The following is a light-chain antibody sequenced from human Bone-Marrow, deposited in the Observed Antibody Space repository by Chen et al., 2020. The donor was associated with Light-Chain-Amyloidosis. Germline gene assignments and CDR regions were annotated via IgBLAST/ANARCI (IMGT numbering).Light chain of an antibody. V-gene: IGKV3-20*01. Sequence: ESVLTQSPGTLSLSPGEGSNLSCRASQTISSNYLTWYQQTFGQAPRLLLYGSSSRATGIPDRFTVSGSRTHFTLTINRLEPEDFAMYYCRQYGTSPLTFGGGTKVEIK. CDR1: QTISSNY. CDR3: RQYGTSPLT. CDR2: GSS. J-gene: IGKJ4*01.